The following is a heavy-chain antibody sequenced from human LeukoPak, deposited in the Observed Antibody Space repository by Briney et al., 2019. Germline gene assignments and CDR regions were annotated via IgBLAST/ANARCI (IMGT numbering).Heavy chain of an antibody. CDR3: ARAGGWDREDYKGEAFDI. D-gene: IGHD6-19*01. J-gene: IGHJ3*02. Sequence: ASVKVSCKASGYNFTGYYMHWVRQAPGQGLEWMGWINPNSGGTNYAEKVQGRVTMTADTSTRTAYMELRSLRSDDTAVYYCARAGGWDREDYKGEAFDIWGQGTKVTVSS. CDR2: INPNSGGT. CDR1: GYNFTGYY. V-gene: IGHV1-2*02.